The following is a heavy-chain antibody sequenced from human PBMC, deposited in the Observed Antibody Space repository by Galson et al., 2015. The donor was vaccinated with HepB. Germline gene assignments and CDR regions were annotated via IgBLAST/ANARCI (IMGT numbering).Heavy chain of an antibody. V-gene: IGHV1-69*13. CDR3: AEAYSGYDRGDYYYYMDV. CDR1: GGTFSSYA. Sequence: SVKVSCKASGGTFSSYAISWVRQAPGQGLEWMGGIIPIFGTANYAQKFQGRVTITADESTSTAYMELSSLRSEDTAVYYCAEAYSGYDRGDYYYYMDVWGKGTTVTVSS. J-gene: IGHJ6*03. CDR2: IIPIFGTA. D-gene: IGHD5-12*01.